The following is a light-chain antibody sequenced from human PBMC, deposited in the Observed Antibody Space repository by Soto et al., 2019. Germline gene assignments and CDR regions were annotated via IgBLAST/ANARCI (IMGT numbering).Light chain of an antibody. Sequence: DIQMTQSPASLSASVGDRGTITCRASQGISNYLAWHQQKPGKVPQLLIYAASTLQSGVPSRFSGSGSGTDFPLTISSLQPEDVATYYCQKYNSAPWTFGQGTKVDI. CDR2: AAS. V-gene: IGKV1-27*01. CDR1: QGISNY. CDR3: QKYNSAPWT. J-gene: IGKJ1*01.